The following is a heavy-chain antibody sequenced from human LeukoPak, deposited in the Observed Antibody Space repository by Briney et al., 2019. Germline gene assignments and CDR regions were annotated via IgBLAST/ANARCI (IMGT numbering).Heavy chain of an antibody. J-gene: IGHJ4*02. D-gene: IGHD3-3*01. CDR2: ISSNGCST. V-gene: IGHV3-64*01. CDR3: ARHGHYDFWSGYSLDY. CDR1: GFTFSSYA. Sequence: GGSLRLSCAASGFTFSSYAMHWVRQAPGKGLEYVSAISSNGCSTYYANSVKGRFTISRDNSKKTLYLQMGSLRAEDMAVYYCARHGHYDFWSGYSLDYWGQGTLVTVSS.